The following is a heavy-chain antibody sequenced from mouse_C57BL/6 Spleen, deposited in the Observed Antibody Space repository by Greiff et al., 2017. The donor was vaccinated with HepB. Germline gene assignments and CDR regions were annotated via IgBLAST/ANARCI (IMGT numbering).Heavy chain of an antibody. CDR3: ASDGYSSGGYFDV. Sequence: QVQLKQSGAELVKPGASVKLSCKASGYTFTSYWMHWVKQRPGQGLEWIGMIHPNSGSTNYNEKFKSKATLTVDKSSSTAYMQLSSLTSEDSAVYSCASDGYSSGGYFDVWGTGTTVTVSS. J-gene: IGHJ1*03. CDR1: GYTFTSYW. CDR2: IHPNSGST. V-gene: IGHV1-64*01. D-gene: IGHD1-1*01.